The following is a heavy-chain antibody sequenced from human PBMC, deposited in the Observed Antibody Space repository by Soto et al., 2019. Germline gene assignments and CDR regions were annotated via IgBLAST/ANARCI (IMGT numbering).Heavy chain of an antibody. CDR1: GGCISSGDYY. V-gene: IGHV4-61*08. Sequence: PSETLSLTCTVSGGCISSGDYYWSWIRETPAKGQEWIGDISHSGSTNYNPPLKSRVTISVGTSKSTLSLKVISVTAADTAVYCCAGSSGWPDRPIDYWGQGTLVTVPQ. CDR2: ISHSGST. J-gene: IGHJ4*02. CDR3: AGSSGWPDRPIDY. D-gene: IGHD6-19*01.